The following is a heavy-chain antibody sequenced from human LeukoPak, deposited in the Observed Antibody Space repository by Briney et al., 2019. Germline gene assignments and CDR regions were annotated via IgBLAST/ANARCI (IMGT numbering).Heavy chain of an antibody. J-gene: IGHJ6*03. CDR1: GFSFSDAT. Sequence: GGSLRLSCAASGFSFSDATMHWVRQAPGKGLEWVSGINCNSGNTDYADSVKGRFTITRDKSKNTLYLQMNSLKTEDTALYYCGKDPYMNVWGEGTTVTVSS. CDR3: GKDPYMNV. V-gene: IGHV3-9*01. CDR2: INCNSGNT.